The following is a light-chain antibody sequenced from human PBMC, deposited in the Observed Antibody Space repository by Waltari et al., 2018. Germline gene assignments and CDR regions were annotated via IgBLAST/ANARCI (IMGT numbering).Light chain of an antibody. CDR1: SSDVGGYKY. J-gene: IGLJ2*01. CDR3: SSYSTTSAVV. CDR2: DVA. Sequence: QSALTQPASVSGSPGQSISVSCKGTSSDVGGYKYVSWYQHHPGKAPKLLIYDVAKRPSGVSGRFSGSKTGNTASLTISGLRAEDEAFYDCSSYSTTSAVVFGGGTKMTVL. V-gene: IGLV2-14*03.